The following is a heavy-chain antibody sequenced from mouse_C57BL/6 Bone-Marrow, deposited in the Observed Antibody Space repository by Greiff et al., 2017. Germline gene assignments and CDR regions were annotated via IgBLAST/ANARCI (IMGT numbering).Heavy chain of an antibody. V-gene: IGHV1-81*01. CDR3: ARGLNCDAFFDY. CDR2: IYPRSGNT. CDR1: GYTFTSYG. J-gene: IGHJ2*01. Sequence: VQLQQSGAELARPGASVKLSCKASGYTFTSYGISWVKQRTGQGLEWIGEIYPRSGNTYYNEKFKGKATLTADKSSSTAYMELRSLTSEDSAVXFCARGLNCDAFFDYWGQGTTLTVSS. D-gene: IGHD4-1*01.